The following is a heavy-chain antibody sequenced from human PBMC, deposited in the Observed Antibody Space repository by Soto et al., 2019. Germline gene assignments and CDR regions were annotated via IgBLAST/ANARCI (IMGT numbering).Heavy chain of an antibody. J-gene: IGHJ4*02. Sequence: EVQLVESGGGFIQPGGSLRLSCAASGFTVSSNYMSWVRQAPGKGLEWVSVIYSGGSTYYADSVKGRFTISRNNSKNTLCLQMNSLRAEDTAVYYCARDAIYDFWSGPSYFDYWGQGTLVTVSS. D-gene: IGHD3-3*01. CDR2: IYSGGST. CDR1: GFTVSSNY. CDR3: ARDAIYDFWSGPSYFDY. V-gene: IGHV3-53*01.